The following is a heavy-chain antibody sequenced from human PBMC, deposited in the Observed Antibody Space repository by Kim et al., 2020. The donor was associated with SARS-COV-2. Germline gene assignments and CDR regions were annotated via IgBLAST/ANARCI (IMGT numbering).Heavy chain of an antibody. J-gene: IGHJ3*02. Sequence: GESLKISCKGSGYSFTSYWIGWVRQMPGKGLEWMGIIYPGDSDTRYSPSFQGQVTISADKSISTAYLQCSSLKASDTAMYYCARLGSYCSGGSCYSYAFDIWGQGTMVTVSS. CDR2: IYPGDSDT. V-gene: IGHV5-51*01. CDR3: ARLGSYCSGGSCYSYAFDI. CDR1: GYSFTSYW. D-gene: IGHD2-15*01.